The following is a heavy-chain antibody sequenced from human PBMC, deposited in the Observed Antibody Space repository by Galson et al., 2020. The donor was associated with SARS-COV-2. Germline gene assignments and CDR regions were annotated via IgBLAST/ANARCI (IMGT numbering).Heavy chain of an antibody. Sequence: GGSLRLSCEASGFTFSTYWMYWVRQAPGKGLMWVSRINSDGIRTDYADSVKGRFTISRDNAKNTVYLQMNSLRVEDTAFYYCARGFSAQYWGQGTLVSVSS. V-gene: IGHV3-74*01. CDR2: INSDGIRT. J-gene: IGHJ1*01. CDR3: ARGFSAQY. CDR1: GFTFSTYW.